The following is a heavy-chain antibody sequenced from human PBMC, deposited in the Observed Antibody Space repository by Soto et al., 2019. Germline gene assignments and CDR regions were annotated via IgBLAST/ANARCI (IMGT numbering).Heavy chain of an antibody. J-gene: IGHJ4*02. V-gene: IGHV1-3*01. Sequence: GSSVKFSCNASGYTFFNFAMHWVRQAPGQMLECMIWIIAGNWNTKYXXKFQGRVXXTGDTSASIPXMELGXLRSEDAAVYYCARDAGSFDYWAQGTLVTVSS. CDR2: IIAGNWNT. CDR1: GYTFFNFA. CDR3: ARDAGSFDY. D-gene: IGHD3-10*01.